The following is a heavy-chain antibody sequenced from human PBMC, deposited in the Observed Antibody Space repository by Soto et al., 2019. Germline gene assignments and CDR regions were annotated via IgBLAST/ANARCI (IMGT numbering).Heavy chain of an antibody. V-gene: IGHV1-69*13. CDR3: AGLVEWLRKKGQDYYYGMDV. D-gene: IGHD5-12*01. Sequence: SVKVSCKPSGRTFSSYAISWVRQAPGQGLEWMGGIIPIFGTANYAQKFQGRVTITADESTSTAYMELSSLRSEDTAVYYCAGLVEWLRKKGQDYYYGMDVWGQGTTVTVSS. CDR1: GRTFSSYA. J-gene: IGHJ6*02. CDR2: IIPIFGTA.